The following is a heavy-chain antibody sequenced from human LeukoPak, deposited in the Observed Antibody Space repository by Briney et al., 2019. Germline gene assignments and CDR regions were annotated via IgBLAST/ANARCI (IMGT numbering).Heavy chain of an antibody. CDR1: GGTFSSPA. D-gene: IGHD2-8*01. CDR2: IIPIFDTI. J-gene: IGHJ4*01. V-gene: IGHV1-69*05. Sequence: ASVKVSCKASGGTFSSPAISWVRRAPGQGLEWMGRIIPIFDTINYAQKFQGRVTISTDESTSTSYMELSSLRSEDTAVYYCAKEILSGRGVYYFDSWGQGTQVTVSS. CDR3: AKEILSGRGVYYFDS.